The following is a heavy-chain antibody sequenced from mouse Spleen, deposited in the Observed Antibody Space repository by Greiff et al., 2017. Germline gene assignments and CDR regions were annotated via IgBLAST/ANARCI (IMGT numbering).Heavy chain of an antibody. CDR3: ARNEDYVLFAY. CDR2: IWSGGST. CDR1: GFSLTSYG. Sequence: VKLVESGPGLVAPSQSLSITCTVSGFSLTSYGVSWVRQPPGKGLEWLGVIWSGGSTDYNAAFISRLSISKDNSKSQVFFKMNSLQANDTAIYYCARNEDYVLFAYWGQGTLVTVSA. J-gene: IGHJ3*01. D-gene: IGHD2-4*01. V-gene: IGHV2-2*02.